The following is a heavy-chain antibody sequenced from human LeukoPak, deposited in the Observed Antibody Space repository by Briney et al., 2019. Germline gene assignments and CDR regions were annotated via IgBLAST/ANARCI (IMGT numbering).Heavy chain of an antibody. Sequence: SETLSLTCAVYGGSFSGYSWNWIRQPPVKGLEWIGEINHSGGTNYNPSLKSRVTISVDTSKKQFSLKLSSVTAADTAVYYCARGGRYSYGSFDYWGQGTLVTVSS. CDR3: ARGGRYSYGSFDY. D-gene: IGHD5-18*01. CDR2: INHSGGT. V-gene: IGHV4-34*01. CDR1: GGSFSGYS. J-gene: IGHJ4*02.